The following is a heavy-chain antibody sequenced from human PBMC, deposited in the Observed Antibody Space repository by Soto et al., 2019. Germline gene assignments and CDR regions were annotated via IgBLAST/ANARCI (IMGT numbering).Heavy chain of an antibody. CDR3: ARLSITIYSFYYYYGMEV. J-gene: IGHJ6*02. V-gene: IGHV1-3*01. Sequence: ASVKVSCKASGYTFTSYAMHWVRQAPGQRLEWMGWINAGNGNTKYSQKFQGRVTITRDTSASTAYMELSSLRSEDTAVYYCARLSITIYSFYYYYGMEVWGQGTTVTVSS. CDR1: GYTFTSYA. D-gene: IGHD3-3*01. CDR2: INAGNGNT.